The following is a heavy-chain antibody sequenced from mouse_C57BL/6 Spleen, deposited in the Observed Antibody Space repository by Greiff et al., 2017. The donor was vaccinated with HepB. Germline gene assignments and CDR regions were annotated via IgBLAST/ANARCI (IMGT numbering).Heavy chain of an antibody. Sequence: VQLQQPGAELVRPGTSVKLSCKASGYTFTSYWMHWVKQRPGQGLEWIGVIDPSDSYTKFNQKFKGKATLTVDTSSSTAYMKLSSLTSKDSAVYYCARRDEDDSYWYFDVWGTGTTVTVSS. CDR2: IDPSDSYT. CDR3: ARRDEDDSYWYFDV. D-gene: IGHD2-4*01. V-gene: IGHV1-59*01. CDR1: GYTFTSYW. J-gene: IGHJ1*03.